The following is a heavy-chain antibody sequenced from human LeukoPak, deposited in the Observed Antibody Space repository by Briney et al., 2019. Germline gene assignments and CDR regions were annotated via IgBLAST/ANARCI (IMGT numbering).Heavy chain of an antibody. J-gene: IGHJ6*03. V-gene: IGHV3-30*04. CDR2: ISYDGSNK. CDR1: GFTFSSYA. CDR3: AKGSKLVVITRDHYMAV. D-gene: IGHD3-22*01. Sequence: GGSLRLSCAASGFTFSSYAMHWVRQAPGKGLEWVAVISYDGSNKYYADSVKGRFTISRDNSKDTLYLQMNSLRAGDTAVYYCAKGSKLVVITRDHYMAVWGKGTTVTISS.